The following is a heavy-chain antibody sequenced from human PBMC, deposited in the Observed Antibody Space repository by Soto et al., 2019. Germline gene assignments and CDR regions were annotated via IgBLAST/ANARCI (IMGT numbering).Heavy chain of an antibody. CDR2: INSDGSST. CDR1: GFTFSSYW. CDR3: ARVLRYLEWEHKTAGMDF. D-gene: IGHD3-3*01. Sequence: GGSLRLSCAASGFTFSSYWMHWVRQAPGKGLVWVSRINSDGSSTSYADSVKGRFTISRDNAKNTLYLQMNSLRAEDTAVYYCARVLRYLEWEHKTAGMDFWGQGTTVTVSS. J-gene: IGHJ6*02. V-gene: IGHV3-74*01.